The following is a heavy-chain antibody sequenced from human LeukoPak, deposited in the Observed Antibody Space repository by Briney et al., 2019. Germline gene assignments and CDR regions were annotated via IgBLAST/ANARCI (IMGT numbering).Heavy chain of an antibody. J-gene: IGHJ3*02. CDR2: ISSSSSTI. Sequence: GGSLRLSCAASGFTFSSYSMNWVRQAPGKGLEWVSYISSSSSTIYYADSVKGRFTISRDNAKNSLYLQMDSLRAEDTAVYYCARGEVTMIVVVITGHAFDIWGQGTMVTVSS. CDR3: ARGEVTMIVVVITGHAFDI. CDR1: GFTFSSYS. D-gene: IGHD3-22*01. V-gene: IGHV3-48*04.